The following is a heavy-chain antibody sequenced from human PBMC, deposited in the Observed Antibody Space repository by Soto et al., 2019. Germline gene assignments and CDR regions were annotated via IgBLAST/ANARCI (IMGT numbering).Heavy chain of an antibody. CDR1: GGSLSSYY. CDR3: ARDSAYCSSTSCYGVNPYYYYYMDV. Sequence: PSETLSLTCTVSGGSLSSYYWSWIRQPPGKGLEWIGYIYYSGSTNYNPSLKSRVTISVDTSKNQFSLKLSSVTAADTAVYYCARDSAYCSSTSCYGVNPYYYYYMDVWGKGTTVTVSS. V-gene: IGHV4-59*01. D-gene: IGHD2-2*01. CDR2: IYYSGST. J-gene: IGHJ6*03.